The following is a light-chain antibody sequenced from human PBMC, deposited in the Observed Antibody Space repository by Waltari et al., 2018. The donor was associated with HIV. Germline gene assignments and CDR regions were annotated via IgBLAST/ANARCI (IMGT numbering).Light chain of an antibody. CDR1: SSDVGGYNY. V-gene: IGLV2-14*01. J-gene: IGLJ1*01. CDR3: SSYTSSSTLEV. Sequence: QSALTQPASVSGSPGQSITISCTGTSSDVGGYNYLSWYQQHPGKAPKLMIYDVSNRPSGFSNRFSGSKSGNTASLTISGLQAEDEADYYCSSYTSSSTLEVFGTGTKVTVL. CDR2: DVS.